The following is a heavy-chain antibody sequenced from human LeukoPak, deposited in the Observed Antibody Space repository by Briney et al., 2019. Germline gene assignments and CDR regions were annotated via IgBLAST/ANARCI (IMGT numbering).Heavy chain of an antibody. CDR2: ISSSGSTI. J-gene: IGHJ4*02. CDR3: ARDFGYYGSGSYPDYFDY. CDR1: GFTFRSYS. D-gene: IGHD3-10*01. Sequence: PGGSLRLSCAASGFTFRSYSMNWVRQAPGKGLEWVSYISSSGSTIYYADSVKGRFTISRDNAKNSLYLQMNSLRAEDTAVYYCARDFGYYGSGSYPDYFDYWGQGTLVTVSS. V-gene: IGHV3-48*04.